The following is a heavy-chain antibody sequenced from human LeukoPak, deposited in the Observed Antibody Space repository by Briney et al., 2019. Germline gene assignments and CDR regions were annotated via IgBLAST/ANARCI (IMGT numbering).Heavy chain of an antibody. V-gene: IGHV3-33*01. J-gene: IGHJ4*02. CDR1: GVNGSGTG. D-gene: IGHD3-16*02. CDR3: ARDAAFYRYEH. CDR2: LWGDGIRN. Sequence: SVRSPRLSCAASGVNGSGTGIHWVRQAQKKGLEWIADLWGDGIRNYYADSVEGRFTVSRDNSYNVVHPHMNNLRADDTAVYYCARDAAFYRYEHWGQGTLVTVSS.